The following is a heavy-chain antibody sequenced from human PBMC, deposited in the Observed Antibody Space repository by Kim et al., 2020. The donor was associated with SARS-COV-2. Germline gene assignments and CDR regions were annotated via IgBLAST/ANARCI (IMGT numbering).Heavy chain of an antibody. CDR3: ARAWVGGSYRVAPDLDYGMDV. V-gene: IGHV3-13*04. J-gene: IGHJ6*02. CDR1: GFTFSSYD. Sequence: GGSLRLSCAASGFTFSSYDMHWVRQATGKGLEWVSAIGTAGDTYYPGSVKGRFTISRENAKNSLYLQMNSLRAGDTAVYYCARAWVGGSYRVAPDLDYGMDVWGQGTTVTVSS. D-gene: IGHD1-26*01. CDR2: IGTAGDT.